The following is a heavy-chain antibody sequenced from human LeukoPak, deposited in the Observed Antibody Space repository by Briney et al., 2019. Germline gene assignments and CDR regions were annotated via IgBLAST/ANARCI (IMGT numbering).Heavy chain of an antibody. V-gene: IGHV4-39*01. CDR1: GDSISSSKYY. J-gene: IGHJ5*02. D-gene: IGHD6-19*01. CDR2: IYKSGST. Sequence: SETLSLTCTVSGDSISSSKYYWGWIRQSPGKGLEWIGSIYKSGSTFYNPSLKSRVIISVDTSRNQFSLKLNSVSAADTAVYYCAGSLSMAGLTWGQGTLVAVSS. CDR3: AGSLSMAGLT.